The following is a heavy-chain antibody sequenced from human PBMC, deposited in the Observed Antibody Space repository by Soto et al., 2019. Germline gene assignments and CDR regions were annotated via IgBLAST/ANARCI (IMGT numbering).Heavy chain of an antibody. V-gene: IGHV1-3*01. D-gene: IGHD2-15*01. J-gene: IGHJ4*02. CDR1: GYTFTSYA. Sequence: QVQLVQSGAEVKKPGASVKDSCKASGYTFTSYAMHWVRQAPGQRLEWMGWINAGNGNTKYSQKFQGRVTITRDTSASTAYMELSSLRSEDTAGYCCARDLGGWPDYWGQGALVTVAS. CDR2: INAGNGNT. CDR3: ARDLGGWPDY.